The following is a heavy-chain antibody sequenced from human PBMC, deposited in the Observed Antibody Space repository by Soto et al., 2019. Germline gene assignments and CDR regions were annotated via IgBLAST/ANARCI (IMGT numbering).Heavy chain of an antibody. V-gene: IGHV4-59*01. CDR1: GGSICRYY. Sequence: SETLSLTCTVFGGSICRYYWIWIRQPPGKGLEWIGFIHYSGSTNYNPSLKGRVTMSVDTSKNQFSLKLTSVNTADTAIYYCTRGGDPYKTGHWGQGTLVTVSS. J-gene: IGHJ4*02. D-gene: IGHD2-21*01. CDR3: TRGGDPYKTGH. CDR2: IHYSGST.